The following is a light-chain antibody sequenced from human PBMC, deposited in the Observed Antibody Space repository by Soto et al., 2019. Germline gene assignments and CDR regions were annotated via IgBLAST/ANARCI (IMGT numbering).Light chain of an antibody. CDR1: SSDVGAYNY. CDR3: NSRASGTTYV. Sequence: ALAQPASVSGSPGQSITISCIGTSSDVGAYNYVSWYQQLPGKAPKLMIYEVSNRPSGISNRFSGSKSGNTASLTISGLQTEDEADYYCNSRASGTTYVFGTGTKVTVL. V-gene: IGLV2-14*01. J-gene: IGLJ1*01. CDR2: EVS.